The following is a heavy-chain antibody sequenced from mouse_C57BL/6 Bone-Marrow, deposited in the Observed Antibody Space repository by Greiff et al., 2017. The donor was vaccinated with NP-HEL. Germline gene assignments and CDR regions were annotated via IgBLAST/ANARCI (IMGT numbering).Heavy chain of an antibody. D-gene: IGHD2-5*01. J-gene: IGHJ2*01. CDR2: IHPNSGST. Sequence: QVQLQQPGAELVKPGASVKLSCKASGYTFTSYCMHWVKQRPGQGLEWIGMIHPNSGSTNYNEKFKRKATLTVDKSSSTAYRQLSSLTSEDSAVYFCARGRIKQSNYVDFDYWGQGTTLTVSS. CDR1: GYTFTSYC. V-gene: IGHV1-64*01. CDR3: ARGRIKQSNYVDFDY.